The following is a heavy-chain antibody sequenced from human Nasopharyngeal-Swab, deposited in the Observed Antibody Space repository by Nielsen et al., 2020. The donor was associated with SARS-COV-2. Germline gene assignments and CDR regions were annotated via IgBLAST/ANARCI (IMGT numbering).Heavy chain of an antibody. D-gene: IGHD2-8*01. CDR3: AIGLDLLWPTNGPFDI. CDR1: GHSFADFY. CDR2: INPNSGGT. J-gene: IGHJ3*02. V-gene: IGHV1-2*02. Sequence: ASVKVSCKASGHSFADFYIHWVRQAPGQGLEWMGWINPNSGGTNYAQKFQGRVTMTRDTSISTAYMELSRLRSDDTAVYYCAIGLDLLWPTNGPFDIWGQGTMVSISS.